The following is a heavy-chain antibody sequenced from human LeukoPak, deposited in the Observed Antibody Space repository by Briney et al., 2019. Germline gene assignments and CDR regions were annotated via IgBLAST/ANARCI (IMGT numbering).Heavy chain of an antibody. CDR2: IIPIFGTA. CDR3: ARDIAVAGTSLYY. D-gene: IGHD6-19*01. Sequence: GASVKVSCKASGGTFSSYAISWVRQAPGPGLEWMGGIIPIFGTANYAQKFQGRVTITADESTSTAYMELSSLRSEDTAVYYCARDIAVAGTSLYYWGQGTLVTVSS. J-gene: IGHJ4*02. V-gene: IGHV1-69*13. CDR1: GGTFSSYA.